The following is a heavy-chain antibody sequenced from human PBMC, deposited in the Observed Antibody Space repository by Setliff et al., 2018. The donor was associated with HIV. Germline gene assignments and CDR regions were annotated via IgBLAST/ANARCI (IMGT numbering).Heavy chain of an antibody. V-gene: IGHV3-23*01. CDR2: ISGGGSST. J-gene: IGHJ5*02. CDR3: XXXXXXXSHWGFDP. Sequence: PGGXLRLXXAXSGLTFISYGRXXXXQAPGKGLEGVSSISGGGSSTXXADSXXXRFTISRDNSQHTLYLPLNRLXXADXAVFXCXXXXXXXSHWGFDPWGQGTLVTVSS. D-gene: IGHD3-16*01. CDR1: GLTFISYG.